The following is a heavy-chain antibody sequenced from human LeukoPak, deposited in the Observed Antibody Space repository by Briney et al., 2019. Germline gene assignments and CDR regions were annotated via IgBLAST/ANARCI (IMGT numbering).Heavy chain of an antibody. Sequence: GGSLRLSCAASGFTFSSYAMSWVRQAPGKGLEWVSAISGSGGSTYYADSVKGRFTISRDNSKNTLYLQMNSLRAEDTAVYYCAKRETEQLVKRQNYYYYGMDVWGQGTTVTVSS. CDR1: GFTFSSYA. CDR2: ISGSGGST. V-gene: IGHV3-23*01. D-gene: IGHD6-13*01. J-gene: IGHJ6*02. CDR3: AKRETEQLVKRQNYYYYGMDV.